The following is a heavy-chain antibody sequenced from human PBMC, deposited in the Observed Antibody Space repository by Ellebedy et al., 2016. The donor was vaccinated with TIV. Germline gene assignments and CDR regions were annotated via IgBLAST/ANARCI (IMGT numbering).Heavy chain of an antibody. V-gene: IGHV3-30*03. CDR3: ARDPVGVGPAFDV. CDR2: ISSDAYNT. CDR1: GFTFSSYG. D-gene: IGHD4-23*01. Sequence: GESLKISCAASGFTFSSYGMHWVRQAPGKGLEWVALISSDAYNTYYSDSVKGRLTISRDNSKATLFLQMNSLRAEDTAIYFCARDPVGVGPAFDVWGQGTMVTVSS. J-gene: IGHJ3*01.